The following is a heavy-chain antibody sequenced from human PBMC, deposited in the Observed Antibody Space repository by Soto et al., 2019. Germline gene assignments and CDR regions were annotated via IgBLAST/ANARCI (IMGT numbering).Heavy chain of an antibody. D-gene: IGHD6-19*01. CDR1: GGSVSSGSYY. CDR3: VRSGIAVAGTKDYDYYMDV. V-gene: IGHV4-61*01. Sequence: SETLSLTCTVSGGSVSSGSYYWSWIRQPPGKGLEWIGYIYYSGSTNYNPSLKNRVTISEDTPKNQCSLKLSSVTAADTAVYYWVRSGIAVAGTKDYDYYMDVWGKGATITVSS. CDR2: IYYSGST. J-gene: IGHJ6*03.